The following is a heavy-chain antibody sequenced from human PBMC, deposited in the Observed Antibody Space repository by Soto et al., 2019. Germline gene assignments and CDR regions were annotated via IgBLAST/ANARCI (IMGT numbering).Heavy chain of an antibody. V-gene: IGHV5-51*01. D-gene: IGHD5-12*01. CDR1: GFTFTNYW. CDR3: ARGRANGYDILDS. J-gene: IGHJ4*02. Sequence: GESLKISCQGSGFTFTNYWIAWVRQMPGKGLEWMGIIYPDDSETRYIPSFKGQVTISADKSIGTAYLQWSTLRASDTAIYYCARGRANGYDILDSWGQGTLVTVSS. CDR2: IYPDDSET.